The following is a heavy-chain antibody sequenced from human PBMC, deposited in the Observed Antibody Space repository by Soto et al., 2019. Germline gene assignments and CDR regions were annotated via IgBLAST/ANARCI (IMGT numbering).Heavy chain of an antibody. J-gene: IGHJ4*02. D-gene: IGHD1-26*01. CDR2: IYYSGTT. Sequence: WILQNTGKGLEWMGYIYYSGTTTNYNPSLKSRVTLSVDTSKNQFSLKLSSVTAADTAVYYCARLGGSYAVPHFDYWGQGTLVTVSS. V-gene: IGHV4-59*08. CDR3: ARLGGSYAVPHFDY.